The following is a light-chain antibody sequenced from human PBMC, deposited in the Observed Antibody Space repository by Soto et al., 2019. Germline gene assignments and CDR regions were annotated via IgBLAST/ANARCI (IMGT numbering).Light chain of an antibody. CDR2: AAS. Sequence: DIQMTQSPSSLSASLGDRVTITCRASQDISTYLNWYQQKPGKAPKLLIYAASTLERGVPSRFSGTGSGTEFTLTISSLQPDDFATYYCQQYHRSSITFGQGTRLEIK. V-gene: IGKV1-39*01. CDR1: QDISTY. J-gene: IGKJ5*01. CDR3: QQYHRSSIT.